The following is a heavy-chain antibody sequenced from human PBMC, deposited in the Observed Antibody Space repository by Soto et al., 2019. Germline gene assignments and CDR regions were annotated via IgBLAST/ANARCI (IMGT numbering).Heavy chain of an antibody. CDR3: AKGGDYDYVWGSYRLPLDY. J-gene: IGHJ4*02. Sequence: EVQLLESGGGLVQPGGSLRLSCAASGFTFSSYAMSWVCQAPGKGLEWVSAISGSGGSTYYADSVKGRFTISRDNSKNTLYLQMNSLRAEDTAVYYCAKGGDYDYVWGSYRLPLDYWGRGTLVTVSS. V-gene: IGHV3-23*01. CDR1: GFTFSSYA. D-gene: IGHD3-16*02. CDR2: ISGSGGST.